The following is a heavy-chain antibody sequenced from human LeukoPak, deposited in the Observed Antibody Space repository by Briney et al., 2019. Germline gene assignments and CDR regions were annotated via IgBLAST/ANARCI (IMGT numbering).Heavy chain of an antibody. CDR1: GGSISSGDYY. CDR3: ASKYYFDSSGYYYLEYFQH. J-gene: IGHJ1*01. V-gene: IGHV4-30-4*08. CDR2: IYYSGST. D-gene: IGHD3-22*01. Sequence: SQTLSLTCTVSGGSISSGDYYWSWIRQPPGKGLEWIGYIYYSGSTYYNPSLKSRVTISVDTSKNQFSLKLSSVTAADTAVYYCASKYYFDSSGYYYLEYFQHWGQGTLVTVSS.